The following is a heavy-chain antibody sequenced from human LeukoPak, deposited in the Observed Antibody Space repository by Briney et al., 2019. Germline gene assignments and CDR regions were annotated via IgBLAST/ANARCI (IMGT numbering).Heavy chain of an antibody. CDR1: GGSISSYY. D-gene: IGHD3-22*01. V-gene: IGHV4-59*12. CDR3: AREDYYDSSGYPYFDY. CDR2: IYYSGST. J-gene: IGHJ4*02. Sequence: KSSETLSLTCTVSGGSISSYYWSWIRQPPGKGLEWIGYIYYSGSTNYNPSLKSRVTISVDTSKNQFSLKLSSVTAADTAVYYCAREDYYDSSGYPYFDYWGQGTLVTVSS.